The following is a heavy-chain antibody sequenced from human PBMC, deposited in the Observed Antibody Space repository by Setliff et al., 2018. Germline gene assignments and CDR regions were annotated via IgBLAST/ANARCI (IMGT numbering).Heavy chain of an antibody. CDR1: GFTFSSFW. D-gene: IGHD3-16*02. CDR2: INQAGSAK. Sequence: GGSLRLSCAASGFTFSSFWMSWVRQAPGKGLEWVANINQAGSAKYYVDSVKGRFTISRDNAKNSLYLQMNSLRAEDTAIYYCAKSPVRFGIDVVIPSYFDSWGPGALVTVSS. V-gene: IGHV3-7*03. CDR3: AKSPVRFGIDVVIPSYFDS. J-gene: IGHJ4*02.